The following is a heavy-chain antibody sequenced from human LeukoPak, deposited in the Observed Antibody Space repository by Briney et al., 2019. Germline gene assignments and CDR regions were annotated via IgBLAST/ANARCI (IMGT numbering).Heavy chain of an antibody. Sequence: SETLSLTCTVSSGSISSYYWSWIRQPAGKGLEWIGRIYTSGSTNYNPSLKSRVTMSVDTSKNQFSLKLSSVTAADTAVYYCARDRVLQLLYKPPYYYYGMDVWGQGTTVTVSS. CDR2: IYTSGST. D-gene: IGHD2-2*01. CDR1: SGSISSYY. J-gene: IGHJ6*02. CDR3: ARDRVLQLLYKPPYYYYGMDV. V-gene: IGHV4-4*07.